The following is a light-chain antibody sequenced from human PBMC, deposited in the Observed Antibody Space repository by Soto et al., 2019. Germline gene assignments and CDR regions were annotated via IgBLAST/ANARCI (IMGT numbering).Light chain of an antibody. CDR3: QRYNNCPRT. J-gene: IGKJ4*01. V-gene: IGKV3-15*01. CDR1: QGIGST. Sequence: EIIMTQSPATLSVSPGESATLSCRASQGIGSTLAWYQHKPGQTPRLFIYDKATSAASGPATCIGSRGATTESITTISPLSEDDLAYDGQRYNNCPRTFGGGTKVDIK. CDR2: DKA.